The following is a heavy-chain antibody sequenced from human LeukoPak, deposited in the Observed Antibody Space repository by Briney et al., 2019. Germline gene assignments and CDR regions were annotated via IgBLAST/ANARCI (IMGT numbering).Heavy chain of an antibody. CDR3: AKDCDSETSGFSHH. D-gene: IGHD3-22*01. CDR1: GFTFSTYA. Sequence: GGSLRLSCAASGFTFSTYAMTWFRQAPGKGLEWVSTIRGRGGGTFYADSVKGRFTISRDDSKNTLYLQMNSLRAGDTAIYYCAKDCDSETSGFSHHWGQGTLVTVSP. J-gene: IGHJ5*02. V-gene: IGHV3-23*01. CDR2: IRGRGGGT.